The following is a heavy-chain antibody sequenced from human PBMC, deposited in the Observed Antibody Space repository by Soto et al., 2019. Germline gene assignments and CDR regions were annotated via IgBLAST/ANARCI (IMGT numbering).Heavy chain of an antibody. D-gene: IGHD6-19*01. CDR1: GGTFSSYA. Sequence: SVKVSCKASGGTFSSYAISWVRQAPGQGLEWMGGIIPIFGTADYTQKFQGRVMITADESTSTAYMELSSLRSEDTAVYYCARVYSSGWYYYFDYWGQGTLVTVSS. CDR3: ARVYSSGWYYYFDY. CDR2: IIPIFGTA. J-gene: IGHJ4*02. V-gene: IGHV1-69*13.